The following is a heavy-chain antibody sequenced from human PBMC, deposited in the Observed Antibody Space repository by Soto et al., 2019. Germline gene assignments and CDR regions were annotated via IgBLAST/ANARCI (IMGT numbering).Heavy chain of an antibody. J-gene: IGHJ6*02. CDR2: ISSSSSSP. D-gene: IGHD3-10*01. CDR1: GFTFSDYY. V-gene: IGHV3-11*06. Sequence: GSLRLSCAASGFTFSDYYMSWIRQAPGKGLEWVSYISSSSSSPNYADSVKGRFTISSDNAKHSLYLQMNILSTEDTAVYYFARLPFEGSGCYDKARYYYGMDVWGQGTTVTVSS. CDR3: ARLPFEGSGCYDKARYYYGMDV.